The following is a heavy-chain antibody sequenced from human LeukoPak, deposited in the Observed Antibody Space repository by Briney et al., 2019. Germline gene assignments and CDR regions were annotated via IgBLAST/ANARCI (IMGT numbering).Heavy chain of an antibody. Sequence: PGGSLRLSCVVSGFPFSDYWMAWVRQAPGKGLEWVASIKQDGGEEFYVDSMKGRFSISRDNAKNSLYLRINSLRAEDTAVYYCAREDHSKYEYWGQGTLVTVSS. D-gene: IGHD4-11*01. J-gene: IGHJ4*02. CDR1: GFPFSDYW. CDR3: AREDHSKYEY. V-gene: IGHV3-7*01. CDR2: IKQDGGEE.